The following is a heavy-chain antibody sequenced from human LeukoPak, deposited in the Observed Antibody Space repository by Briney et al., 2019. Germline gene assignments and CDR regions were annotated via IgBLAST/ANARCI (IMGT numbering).Heavy chain of an antibody. CDR1: GGSISSSSYS. Sequence: SETLSLTCTVSGGSISSSSYSWGWIRQPPGKGLEWIGSIYYSGSTYYNPSLKSRVTISVDTSKNQFSLKLSSVTAADTAVYYCAREVVVVVAANNWFDPWGQGTLVTVSS. V-gene: IGHV4-39*07. J-gene: IGHJ5*02. CDR3: AREVVVVVAANNWFDP. D-gene: IGHD2-15*01. CDR2: IYYSGST.